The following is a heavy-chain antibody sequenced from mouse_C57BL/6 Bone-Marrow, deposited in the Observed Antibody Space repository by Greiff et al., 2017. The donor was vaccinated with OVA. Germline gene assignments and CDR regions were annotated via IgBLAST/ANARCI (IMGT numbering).Heavy chain of an antibody. CDR2: ISDGGSYT. CDR1: GFTFSSYA. V-gene: IGHV5-4*01. CDR3: ARDQGGLITIAY. J-gene: IGHJ3*01. Sequence: DVKLVESGGGLVKPGGSLKLSCAASGFTFSSYAMSWVRQTPEKRLEWVATISDGGSYTYYPDNVKGRFTISRDNAKNNLYLQMSHLKSDDTAVYYCARDQGGLITIAYWGQGTLVTVSA. D-gene: IGHD1-1*01.